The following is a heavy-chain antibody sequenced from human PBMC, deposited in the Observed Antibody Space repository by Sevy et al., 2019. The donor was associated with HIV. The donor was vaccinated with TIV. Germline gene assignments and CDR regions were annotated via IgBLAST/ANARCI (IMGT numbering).Heavy chain of an antibody. CDR1: GFTFSSYG. J-gene: IGHJ4*02. D-gene: IGHD3-10*01. CDR2: IWYDGGNK. Sequence: GGSLRLSCAASGFTFSSYGMHWVRQAPGKGLEWVALIWYDGGNKYYADSVKGRFTISRDNSKNTMYLQMNSLRAEDTAVYYCATGANYFGSGSHPSLDYWGQGTLVTLSS. V-gene: IGHV3-33*01. CDR3: ATGANYFGSGSHPSLDY.